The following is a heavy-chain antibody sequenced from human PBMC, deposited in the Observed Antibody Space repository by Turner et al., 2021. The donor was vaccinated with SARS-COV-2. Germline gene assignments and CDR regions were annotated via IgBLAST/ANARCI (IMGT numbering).Heavy chain of an antibody. CDR2: IDTSGST. Sequence: QVQLQESGPGLVKPSEPLSLTCTVSGGSISSYYWSWIRQPAGKGLEWIGRIDTSGSTNYNPSHKSRVTMSVDTSKTHYSQKLRSVTAADTAVYYCVGDWRGSSWYFGFDPWGQGTLVTVSS. J-gene: IGHJ5*02. V-gene: IGHV4-4*07. D-gene: IGHD6-13*01. CDR1: GGSISSYY. CDR3: VGDWRGSSWYFGFDP.